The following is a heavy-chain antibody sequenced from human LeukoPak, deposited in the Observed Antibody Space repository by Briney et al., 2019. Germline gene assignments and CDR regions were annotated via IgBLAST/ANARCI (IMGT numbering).Heavy chain of an antibody. Sequence: PSETLSLTCAVYGGSFSGYYWGWIRQPPGRGLEWIGEINHSGSTNYNPSLKSRVTISVDTSKNQFSLKLSSVTAADTAVYYCARGAIFLIWGQGTMVTVSS. V-gene: IGHV4-34*01. J-gene: IGHJ3*02. D-gene: IGHD2-21*01. CDR3: ARGAIFLI. CDR2: INHSGST. CDR1: GGSFSGYY.